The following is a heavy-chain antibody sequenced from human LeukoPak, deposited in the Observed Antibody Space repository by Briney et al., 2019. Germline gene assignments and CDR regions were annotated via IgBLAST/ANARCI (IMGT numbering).Heavy chain of an antibody. CDR2: INKDGGEK. D-gene: IGHD3-22*01. Sequence: GGSLRLSCAASGFTFSSYWMSWVRQAPGKGLEWVANINKDGGEKYYVDSVKGRFTISRDNAKNSLYLQMNSLRAEDTAVYYCARLRGSYDSSGYQYYLDYWGQGTLVTVSS. CDR3: ARLRGSYDSSGYQYYLDY. J-gene: IGHJ4*02. CDR1: GFTFSSYW. V-gene: IGHV3-7*01.